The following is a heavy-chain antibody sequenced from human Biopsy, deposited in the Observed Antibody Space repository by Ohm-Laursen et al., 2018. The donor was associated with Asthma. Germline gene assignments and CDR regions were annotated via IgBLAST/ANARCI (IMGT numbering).Heavy chain of an antibody. D-gene: IGHD2-2*01. Sequence: GSLRLSCTASGFTFSRYDMSWVRQAPGKGLEWVSAISGSGDSTYYADSVKGRFTISRDNSKNTLYLQMNSLRAEDTAVYYCAKGFSSTSCDGICYYYVMDVWGQGTTVTVSS. J-gene: IGHJ6*02. CDR2: ISGSGDST. CDR3: AKGFSSTSCDGICYYYVMDV. CDR1: GFTFSRYD. V-gene: IGHV3-23*01.